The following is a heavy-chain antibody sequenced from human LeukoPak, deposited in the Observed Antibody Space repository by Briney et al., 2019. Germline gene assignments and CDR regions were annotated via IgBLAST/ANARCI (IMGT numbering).Heavy chain of an antibody. D-gene: IGHD3-3*01. CDR2: MSAYNGNT. CDR3: ARDPHSLYDFWSGYYYYLDY. V-gene: IGHV1-18*01. J-gene: IGHJ4*02. CDR1: GYTFTSYG. Sequence: ASVKVSCKASGYTFTSYGISWVRQAPGQGLEWIGWMSAYNGNTNYAQKLQGRVTMTTDTSTSTAYMELRSLRSDDTAVYYCARDPHSLYDFWSGYYYYLDYWGQGTLVTVSS.